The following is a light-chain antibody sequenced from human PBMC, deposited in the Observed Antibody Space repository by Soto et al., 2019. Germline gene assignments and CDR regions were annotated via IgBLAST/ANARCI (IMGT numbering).Light chain of an antibody. CDR2: DAS. CDR1: QGVSSS. J-gene: IGKJ4*01. CDR3: QQRSNWRLT. Sequence: EIVLTQSPATLSLSPGERATLSCRASQGVSSSLAWYQQKPGQAPRLLIYDASNMATVIPARFSGSGSWTDFTLTISSLEPEDFAVYYCQQRSNWRLTFGGGTKVEIK. V-gene: IGKV3-11*01.